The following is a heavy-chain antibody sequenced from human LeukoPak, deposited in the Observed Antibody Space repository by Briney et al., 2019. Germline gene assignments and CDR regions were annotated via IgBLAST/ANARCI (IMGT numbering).Heavy chain of an antibody. CDR3: AKDRGHCTNCVCYNYYYMDV. CDR2: ISGSGGST. V-gene: IGHV3-23*01. CDR1: GFTFSSYA. D-gene: IGHD2-8*01. Sequence: GGSLRLSCAASGFTFSSYAMNWVRRAPGKGLEWVSTISGSGGSTDYADSVKGRFTISRDNSKNTLYLQMNSLRAEDTAVYYCAKDRGHCTNCVCYNYYYMDVWGKGTTVTVSS. J-gene: IGHJ6*03.